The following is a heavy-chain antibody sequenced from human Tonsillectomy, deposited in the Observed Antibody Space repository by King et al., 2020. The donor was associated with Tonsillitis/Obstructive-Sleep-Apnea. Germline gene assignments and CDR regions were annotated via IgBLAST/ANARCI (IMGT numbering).Heavy chain of an antibody. Sequence: FTLKESGPALVKPTQTLTLTCTFSGFSLSTSEVCVSWIRQPPGKALEWLARIDWDDDEFYSTSLKTRLTISKDTSNNQVVLTMTNMDPVDTATYYCARTSWTDSRTNYFDYWGQGTLVTVSS. J-gene: IGHJ4*02. D-gene: IGHD1-1*01. CDR3: ARTSWTDSRTNYFDY. V-gene: IGHV2-70*04. CDR2: IDWDDDE. CDR1: GFSLSTSEVC.